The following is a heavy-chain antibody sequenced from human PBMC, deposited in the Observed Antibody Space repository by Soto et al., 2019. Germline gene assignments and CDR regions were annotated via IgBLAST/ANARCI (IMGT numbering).Heavy chain of an antibody. J-gene: IGHJ4*02. V-gene: IGHV3-74*01. Sequence: PGGSLRLSCAASGFTFSSYWMHWVRQAPGKGLVWVSRINSDGSSTSYADSVKGRFTISRDNAKNTLYLQMNSLRAEDTAVYYCARLAGITMVRGVMYYFAYWGQGTLVTVSS. D-gene: IGHD3-10*01. CDR2: INSDGSST. CDR3: ARLAGITMVRGVMYYFAY. CDR1: GFTFSSYW.